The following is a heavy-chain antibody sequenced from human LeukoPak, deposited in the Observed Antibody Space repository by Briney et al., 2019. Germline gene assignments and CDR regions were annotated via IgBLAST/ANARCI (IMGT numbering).Heavy chain of an antibody. CDR3: AREVAIVVVQGGDAFDI. CDR2: ISSSSSYI. J-gene: IGHJ3*02. Sequence: GGSLGLSCAASGFTFSSYSMNWVRQAPGKGLEWVSSISSSSSYIYYADSVKGRFTISRDNAKNSLYLQMKSLRAEDTAVYYCAREVAIVVVQGGDAFDIWGQGTMVTVSS. CDR1: GFTFSSYS. D-gene: IGHD3-22*01. V-gene: IGHV3-21*01.